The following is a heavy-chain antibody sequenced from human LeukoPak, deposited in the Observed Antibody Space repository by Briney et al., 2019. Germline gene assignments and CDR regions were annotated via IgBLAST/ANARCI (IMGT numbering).Heavy chain of an antibody. V-gene: IGHV4-4*07. CDR3: AISRIPAAKGYYYYMDV. D-gene: IGHD2-2*01. CDR1: GGSISSYY. J-gene: IGHJ6*03. CDR2: IYTSGST. Sequence: SETLSLTCTVSGGSISSYYWSWIRQPAGKGLEWIGRIYTSGSTNYNPSLKSRVTMSVDTSKNQFSLKLSSVTAADTAVYYCAISRIPAAKGYYYYMDVWGKGTTVTVSS.